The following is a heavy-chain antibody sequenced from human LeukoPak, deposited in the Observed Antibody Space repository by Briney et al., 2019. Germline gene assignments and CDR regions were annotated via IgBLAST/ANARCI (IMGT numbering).Heavy chain of an antibody. V-gene: IGHV4-34*01. J-gene: IGHJ5*02. D-gene: IGHD2-2*01. CDR1: GGSFSGYY. CDR2: INHSGST. CDR3: ARTPHYCSSTSCLGNWFDP. Sequence: SETLSLTCAVYGGSFSGYYWSWIRQPPGKGLEWIGEINHSGSTNYNPSLKSRVTISVDTSKNQFSLKLSSVTAADTAVYYCARTPHYCSSTSCLGNWFDPWSQGTLVTVSS.